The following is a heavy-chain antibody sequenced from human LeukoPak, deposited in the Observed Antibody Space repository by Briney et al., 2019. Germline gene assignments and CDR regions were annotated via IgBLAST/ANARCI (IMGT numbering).Heavy chain of an antibody. CDR2: IYYSGSA. CDR3: ASFVFWSGYPFDY. D-gene: IGHD3-3*01. J-gene: IGHJ4*02. CDR1: GGSISNYY. V-gene: IGHV4-59*01. Sequence: PSETPSLTCTVSGGSISNYYWNWIRQPPGKGLEWIGYIYYSGSANYNPSLKSRVTISVDTSNNQFSLKLSSVTAADTAVYYCASFVFWSGYPFDYWGQGALVTVSS.